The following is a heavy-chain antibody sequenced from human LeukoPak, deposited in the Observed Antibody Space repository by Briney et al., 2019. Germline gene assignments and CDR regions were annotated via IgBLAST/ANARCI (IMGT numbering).Heavy chain of an antibody. D-gene: IGHD3-22*01. J-gene: IGHJ4*02. CDR2: VNWNGGST. CDR3: ARVYLSGYFSGSLYDY. Sequence: GESLKISCAASGFTFDDYGLTWVRQPPGKGLEWVSGVNWNGGSTGYADSVKGRLPISRDNAKNFLYLQKDSLRAEDTPLYYCARVYLSGYFSGSLYDYWGQETLVTVST. V-gene: IGHV3-20*04. CDR1: GFTFDDYG.